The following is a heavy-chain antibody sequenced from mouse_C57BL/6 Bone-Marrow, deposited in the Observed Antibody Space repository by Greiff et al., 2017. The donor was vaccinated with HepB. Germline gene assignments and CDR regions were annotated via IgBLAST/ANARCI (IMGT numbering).Heavy chain of an antibody. V-gene: IGHV1-39*01. J-gene: IGHJ1*03. D-gene: IGHD1-1*01. CDR1: GYSFTDYN. Sequence: ESGPELVKPGASVKISCKASGYSFTDYNMNWVKQSNGKSLEWIGVINPNYGTTSYNQKFKGKATLTVDQSSSTAYMQLNSLTSEDSAVYYCASTPYYGSSYDWYFDVWGTGTTVTVSS. CDR2: INPNYGTT. CDR3: ASTPYYGSSYDWYFDV.